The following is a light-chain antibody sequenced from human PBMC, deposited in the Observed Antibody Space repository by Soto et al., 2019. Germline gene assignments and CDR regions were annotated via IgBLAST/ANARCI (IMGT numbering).Light chain of an antibody. CDR1: SGHSHYT. CDR3: ETWDTGIQV. V-gene: IGLV4-69*01. CDR2: LNRDGSH. J-gene: IGLJ3*02. Sequence: QPVLTQSPSASASLGASVNLTCTLSSGHSHYTIAWHQQQPEKGPRYLMTLNRDGSHHRGDGIPDRFSGSTSGAERYLTISNLQSEDEADYYCETWDTGIQVFGGGTKLTVL.